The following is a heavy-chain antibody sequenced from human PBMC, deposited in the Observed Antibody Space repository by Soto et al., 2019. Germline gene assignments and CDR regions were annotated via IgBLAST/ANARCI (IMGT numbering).Heavy chain of an antibody. Sequence: TLSLTCTVSGGSISSGGYYWSWIREHPGKGLECVGYIYYSGSTYYNPSLKSRVTISVDTSKNQFSLKLSSVTAADTAVYYCARVLGYCSGGSCYWRTYWYGMDVWGQGTTVTVSS. J-gene: IGHJ6*02. CDR1: GGSISSGGYY. V-gene: IGHV4-31*03. D-gene: IGHD2-15*01. CDR2: IYYSGST. CDR3: ARVLGYCSGGSCYWRTYWYGMDV.